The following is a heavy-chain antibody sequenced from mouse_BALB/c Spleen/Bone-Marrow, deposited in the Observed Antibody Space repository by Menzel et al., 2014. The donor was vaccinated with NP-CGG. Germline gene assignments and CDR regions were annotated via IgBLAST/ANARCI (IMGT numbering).Heavy chain of an antibody. J-gene: IGHJ4*01. CDR3: ARSGSLGYHYYAMDY. CDR2: ISYSGST. CDR1: GDSITSGY. D-gene: IGHD3-1*01. Sequence: EVKLVESGPSLVKPSQTLSLTCSVTGDSITSGYWNWIRKFPGNKLEYMGYISYSGSTYYNPSIKSRISITRDTSNNLYSLQLNSVTPKDTATYDCARSGSLGYHYYAMDYWGQGTSVTVSS. V-gene: IGHV3-8*02.